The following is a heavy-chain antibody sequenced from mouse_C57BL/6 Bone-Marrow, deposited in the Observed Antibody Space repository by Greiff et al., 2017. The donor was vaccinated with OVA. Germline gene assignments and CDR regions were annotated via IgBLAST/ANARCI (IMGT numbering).Heavy chain of an antibody. CDR3: ARATTVVDAMDY. CDR2: IDPSDSYT. V-gene: IGHV1-50*01. Sequence: VQLQQPGAELVKPGASVKLSCKASGYTFTSYWMQWVKQRPGQGLEWIGEIDPSDSYTNYNQKSKGKATLTVDTSSSTAYMQLSSLTSEDSAVYYCARATTVVDAMDYWGQGTSVTVSS. J-gene: IGHJ4*01. D-gene: IGHD1-1*01. CDR1: GYTFTSYW.